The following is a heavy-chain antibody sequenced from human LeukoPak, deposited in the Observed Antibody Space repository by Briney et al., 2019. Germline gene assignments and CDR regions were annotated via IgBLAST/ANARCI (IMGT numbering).Heavy chain of an antibody. CDR1: GYTFTSYY. Sequence: ASVKVSCKASGYTFTSYYMHWVRQAPGQGLEWMGIINPSGGSTSYAQKFQGRVTIKSTSTAYMELSSLRSEDTAVYYCASRDPIRVAWHAFDIWGQGTMVTVSS. V-gene: IGHV1-46*01. D-gene: IGHD3-3*01. CDR2: INPSGGST. J-gene: IGHJ3*02. CDR3: ASRDPIRVAWHAFDI.